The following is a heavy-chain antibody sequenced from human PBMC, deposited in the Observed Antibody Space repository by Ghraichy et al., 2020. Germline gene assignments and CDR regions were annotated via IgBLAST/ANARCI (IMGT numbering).Heavy chain of an antibody. CDR1: GYSISSGYY. CDR2: IYHSGST. D-gene: IGHD3-16*02. V-gene: IGHV4-38-2*01. CDR3: ARWKTSGGVIDNFDY. J-gene: IGHJ4*02. Sequence: SETLSLTCAVSGYSISSGYYWGWIRQPPGKGLEWIGSIYHSGSTYYNPSLKSRVTISVDTSKNQFSLKLSSVTAADTAVYYCARWKTSGGVIDNFDYWGQGTLVTVSS.